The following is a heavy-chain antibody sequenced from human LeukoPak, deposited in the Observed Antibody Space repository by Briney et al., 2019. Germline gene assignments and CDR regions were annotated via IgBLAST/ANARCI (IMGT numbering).Heavy chain of an antibody. V-gene: IGHV3-48*04. CDR3: ARGSSGDYYYYYMDV. J-gene: IGHJ6*03. CDR2: ISSSGSTV. D-gene: IGHD2-15*01. CDR1: GFTFNSYA. Sequence: GGSLRLSCAASGFTFNSYAMNWVRQAPGKGLEWVSYISSSGSTVYYADSVKGRFTISTDNAKNSLYLQMNSLRAEDTAMYYCARGSSGDYYYYYMDVWGKGTTVTVSS.